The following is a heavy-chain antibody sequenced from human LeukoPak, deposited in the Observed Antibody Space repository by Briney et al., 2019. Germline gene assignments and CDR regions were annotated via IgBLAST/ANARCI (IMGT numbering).Heavy chain of an antibody. V-gene: IGHV3-48*04. J-gene: IGHJ3*02. Sequence: GGSLRLSCAASGFTFSSYSMNWVRQAPGKGREWVSYISSSSSTIYYADSVKGRFTISRDNAKNSLYLQMNSLRAEDTAVYYCASPMVRGVRVAFDIWGQGTMVTVSS. CDR1: GFTFSSYS. CDR2: ISSSSSTI. D-gene: IGHD3-10*01. CDR3: ASPMVRGVRVAFDI.